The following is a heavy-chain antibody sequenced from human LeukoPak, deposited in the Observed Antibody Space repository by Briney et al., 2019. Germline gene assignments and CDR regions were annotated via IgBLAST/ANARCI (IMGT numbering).Heavy chain of an antibody. V-gene: IGHV3-53*01. CDR1: GLTVGSTY. CDR2: IFAGGST. CDR3: AKGEVTVTYRTTFDY. J-gene: IGHJ4*02. D-gene: IGHD4-17*01. Sequence: GGSLRLSCAVSGLTVGSTYMSWVRQAPGKGLEWVSIIFAGGSTYHADSVKGRFTISRDNSKNTLYLQMNSLRAEDAAVYYCAKGEVTVTYRTTFDYWGQGTLVTVSS.